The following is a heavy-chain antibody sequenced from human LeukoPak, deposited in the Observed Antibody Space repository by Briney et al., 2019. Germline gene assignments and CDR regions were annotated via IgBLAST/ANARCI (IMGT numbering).Heavy chain of an antibody. J-gene: IGHJ3*02. CDR3: ARYSSGWYGDAFDI. Sequence: ASETLSLTCTVSGGSISSYYWSWIRQPPWKGLEWIGHIYYSGSTNYNPSLKSRVTISVDTSKNQFSLKLSSVTAADTAVYYCARYSSGWYGDAFDIWGQGTMVTVSS. D-gene: IGHD6-19*01. CDR1: GGSISSYY. CDR2: IYYSGST. V-gene: IGHV4-59*08.